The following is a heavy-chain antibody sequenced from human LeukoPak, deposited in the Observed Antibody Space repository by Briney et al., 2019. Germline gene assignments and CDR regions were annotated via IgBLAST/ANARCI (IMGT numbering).Heavy chain of an antibody. CDR2: INHSGST. CDR3: ARGPLGYCSSSSCHGPDY. Sequence: SETLSLTCAVYGDSFSGFYWSWIRQPPGKGLEWIGEINHSGSTNYNPSLKSRVTISADTSKNQFSPRLSSVTAADTAVYYCARGPLGYCSSSSCHGPDYWGQGTLVTVSS. V-gene: IGHV4-34*01. D-gene: IGHD2-2*01. J-gene: IGHJ4*02. CDR1: GDSFSGFY.